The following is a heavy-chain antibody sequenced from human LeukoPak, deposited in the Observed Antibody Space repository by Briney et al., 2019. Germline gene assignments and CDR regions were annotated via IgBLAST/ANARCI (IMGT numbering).Heavy chain of an antibody. V-gene: IGHV3-7*01. D-gene: IGHD6-6*01. CDR3: ARGGRSSSSFAY. CDR2: IKQDGSEK. J-gene: IGHJ4*02. Sequence: PGGSLRLSCAASGFTFSSYWMSWVRQAPGKGLEWVANIKQDGSEKYYVDSLKGRFTISRDNAKNSLFLQMNSLRAEDTAVYYCARGGRSSSSFAYWGQGTLVTVSS. CDR1: GFTFSSYW.